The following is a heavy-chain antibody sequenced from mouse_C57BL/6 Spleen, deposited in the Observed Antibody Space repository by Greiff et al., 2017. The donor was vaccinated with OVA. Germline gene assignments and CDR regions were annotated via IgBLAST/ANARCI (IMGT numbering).Heavy chain of an antibody. V-gene: IGHV1-54*01. CDR1: GYAFTNYL. CDR2: INPGSGGT. CDR3: ARSRTRDAMDY. J-gene: IGHJ4*01. Sequence: QVQLQQSGAELVRPGTSVKLSCKASGYAFTNYLIEWVKQRPGQGLEWIGVINPGSGGTNYNEKFKGKATLTADKSSSTAYMQLSSLTSEDSAVYFCARSRTRDAMDYWGQGTSVTVSS.